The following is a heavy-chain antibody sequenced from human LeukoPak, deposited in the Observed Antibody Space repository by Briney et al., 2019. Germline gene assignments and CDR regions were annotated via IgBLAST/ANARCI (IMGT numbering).Heavy chain of an antibody. CDR3: ARHSRGYDSEFGY. D-gene: IGHD5-12*01. Sequence: PSETLSLTCAVYGGSFSGYYWSWIRQPPGKGLEWIGEINHSGSTNYNPSLKSRVTISVDKSRNQFSLTLSSVTAADTAVYYCARHSRGYDSEFGYWGQGTLVTVSS. V-gene: IGHV4-34*01. CDR1: GGSFSGYY. CDR2: INHSGST. J-gene: IGHJ4*02.